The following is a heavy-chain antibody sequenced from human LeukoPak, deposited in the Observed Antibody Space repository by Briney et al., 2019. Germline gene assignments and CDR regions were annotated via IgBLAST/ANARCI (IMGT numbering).Heavy chain of an antibody. J-gene: IGHJ3*02. CDR2: IYISGST. V-gene: IGHV4-4*07. CDR1: GGSISSYF. D-gene: IGHD2/OR15-2a*01. CDR3: ARAFGPNDAFDI. Sequence: PSETLPLTCTVSGGSISSYFWSWIRQPAGKGLEWIGRIYISGSTNYNPSLKSRVTMSVDMSKNQFSLKLSSVTAADTAVYYCARAFGPNDAFDIWGQGTMVTVSS.